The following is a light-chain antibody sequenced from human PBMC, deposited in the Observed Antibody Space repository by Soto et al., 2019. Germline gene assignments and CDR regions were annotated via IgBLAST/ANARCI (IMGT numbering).Light chain of an antibody. CDR2: AAS. CDR3: QQYYSFPQT. J-gene: IGKJ1*01. CDR1: QGISSY. V-gene: IGKV1-8*01. Sequence: IQMTQSPSSLSASAGDRVTITCRASQGISSYLAWYQQKPGKAPKLLIYAASTLQSGVPSRFSGSGSGTDFTLTISCLQSEDFATYYCQQYYSFPQTFGQGTKVDIK.